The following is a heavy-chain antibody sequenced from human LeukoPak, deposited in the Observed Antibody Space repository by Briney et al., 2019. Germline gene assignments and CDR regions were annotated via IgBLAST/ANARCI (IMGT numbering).Heavy chain of an antibody. D-gene: IGHD2-2*01. J-gene: IGHJ6*02. Sequence: PSETLSLTCTVSGGSIRSSYYYWGWIRQPPGKGLEWIGSIYDSGSTYYNPSLKSRVTISVDTSKNQFSLKLSSVTAADTAVYYCAREGGFCSSTSCQVYFYYGMDVWGRGTSVTVSS. CDR2: IYDSGST. CDR3: AREGGFCSSTSCQVYFYYGMDV. CDR1: GGSIRSSYYY. V-gene: IGHV4-39*02.